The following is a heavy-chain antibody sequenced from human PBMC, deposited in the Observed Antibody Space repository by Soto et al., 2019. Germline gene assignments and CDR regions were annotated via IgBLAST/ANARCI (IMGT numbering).Heavy chain of an antibody. CDR2: INHSGST. V-gene: IGHV4-34*01. Sequence: QVQLQQWGAGLLKPSETLSLTCAVYGGSFSGYYWSWIRQPPGKGLEWMGEINHSGSTNYNPFLKSRVTISVDTSKNQFSLKLSSVTAADTAVYYCASLRITGTTLWFDPWGQGTLVTVSS. D-gene: IGHD1-7*01. J-gene: IGHJ5*02. CDR3: ASLRITGTTLWFDP. CDR1: GGSFSGYY.